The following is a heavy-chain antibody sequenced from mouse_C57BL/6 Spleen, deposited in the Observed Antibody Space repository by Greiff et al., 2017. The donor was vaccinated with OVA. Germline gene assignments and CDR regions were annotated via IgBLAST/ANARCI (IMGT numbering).Heavy chain of an antibody. J-gene: IGHJ4*01. V-gene: IGHV1-15*01. CDR1: GYTFTDYE. Sequence: VQLQQSGAELVRPGASVTLSCKASGYTFTDYEMHWVKQTPVHGLEWIGAIDPETGGTSYNQKFKGKAILTADKSSSTPYMQIRSLTSEDSAVYYGTRRLDYWGQGTSVTVSS. CDR3: TRRLDY. CDR2: IDPETGGT.